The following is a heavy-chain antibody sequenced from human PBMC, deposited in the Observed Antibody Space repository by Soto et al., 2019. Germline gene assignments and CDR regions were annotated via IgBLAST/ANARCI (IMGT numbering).Heavy chain of an antibody. J-gene: IGHJ3*02. CDR3: ARGYRGSWPNGLDI. D-gene: IGHD6-13*01. Sequence: EEQLVESGGDLVQPGGSLRLSCAASGFTFSSYWIHWVRQAPVKGPVWVSRMNSDGSSTSYADSVKGRFTISRDNAKNTLFLQMNSLRAEDTAVYYCARGYRGSWPNGLDIWGQGTTVTVSS. CDR1: GFTFSSYW. V-gene: IGHV3-74*01. CDR2: MNSDGSST.